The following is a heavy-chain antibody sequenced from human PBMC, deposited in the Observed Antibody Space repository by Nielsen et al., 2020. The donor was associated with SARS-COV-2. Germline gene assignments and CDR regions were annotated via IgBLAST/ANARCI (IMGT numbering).Heavy chain of an antibody. D-gene: IGHD1-26*01. J-gene: IGHJ4*02. CDR3: ASSGGGSHFDY. Sequence: SVTVSCKASGYTFTSYYMHWVRQAPGQGLEWMGLINPSGGSTSYAQKFQGRVTMTRDTSISTAYMELSRLRSDDTAVYYCASSGGGSHFDYWGQGTLVTVSS. CDR2: INPSGGST. CDR1: GYTFTSYY. V-gene: IGHV1-2*06.